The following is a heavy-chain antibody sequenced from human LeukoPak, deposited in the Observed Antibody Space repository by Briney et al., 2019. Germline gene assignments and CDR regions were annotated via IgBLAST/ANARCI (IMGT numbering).Heavy chain of an antibody. CDR1: GYTFTSYG. V-gene: IGHV1-18*01. Sequence: ASVKVSCKASGYTFTSYGISWVRQAPGQGLEWMGWISAYNGNTNYAQKLQGRVTMTTDTSTSTAYMELRSLRSGDTAVYYCARVPSSGSYSDYWGQGTLVTVSS. CDR2: ISAYNGNT. J-gene: IGHJ4*02. CDR3: ARVPSSGSYSDY. D-gene: IGHD6-19*01.